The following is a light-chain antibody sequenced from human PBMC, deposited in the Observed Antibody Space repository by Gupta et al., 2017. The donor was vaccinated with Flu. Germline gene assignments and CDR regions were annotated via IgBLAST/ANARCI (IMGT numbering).Light chain of an antibody. CDR3: QQSDSAPLT. J-gene: IGKJ1*01. Sequence: PSSLSASVGDRVTITCRASQSISSYLNWYQQKPGKAPKLLIYAASSLQSGVPSRFSGSGSGTDFTLTISRLQPEDFATYYCQQSDSAPLTFGQGTKVKIK. CDR1: QSISSY. CDR2: AAS. V-gene: IGKV1-39*01.